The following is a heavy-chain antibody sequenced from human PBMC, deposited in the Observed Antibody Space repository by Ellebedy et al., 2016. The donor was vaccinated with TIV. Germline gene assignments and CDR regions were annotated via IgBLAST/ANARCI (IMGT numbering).Heavy chain of an antibody. J-gene: IGHJ4*02. Sequence: ASVKVSXXASGYSFTSYDINWVRQATGQGLEWMGWMNPNSGNTGYAQKFQGRVTMTRNTSISTAYMELSSLRSEDTAVYYCARGLTRSGYCSSTSCFRAHDYWGQGTLVTVSS. CDR2: MNPNSGNT. CDR1: GYSFTSYD. V-gene: IGHV1-8*02. CDR3: ARGLTRSGYCSSTSCFRAHDY. D-gene: IGHD2-2*01.